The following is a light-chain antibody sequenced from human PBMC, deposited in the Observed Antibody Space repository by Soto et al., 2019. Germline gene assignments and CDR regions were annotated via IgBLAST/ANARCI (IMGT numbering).Light chain of an antibody. CDR1: QSVSSSS. J-gene: IGKJ4*01. CDR2: GAS. V-gene: IGKV3-20*01. Sequence: EIVLTQSPGTRYLSPGERATLSCRASQSVSSSSLAWFQQKPGQAPRLVMYGASSRATGIPDRFSDSGSGTDFTLTISRLENEDGAVYHGQQYGRSTLTFCGGTKVDIK. CDR3: QQYGRSTLT.